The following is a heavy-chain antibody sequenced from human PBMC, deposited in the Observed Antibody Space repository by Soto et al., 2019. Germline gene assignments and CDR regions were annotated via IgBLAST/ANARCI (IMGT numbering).Heavy chain of an antibody. CDR2: MNPNRGNT. J-gene: IGHJ6*03. Sequence: QVQLVQSGAEVKKPGASVKVSCKASGYTFTSYDINWVRQATGQGLEWMGWMNPNRGNTGYAQKIQGRATMTRNTSISTAYMELSSLRSEHTAVYYCARGPIYGDYVPYYYYMDVWGKGTTVTVSS. CDR3: ARGPIYGDYVPYYYYMDV. V-gene: IGHV1-8*01. D-gene: IGHD4-17*01. CDR1: GYTFTSYD.